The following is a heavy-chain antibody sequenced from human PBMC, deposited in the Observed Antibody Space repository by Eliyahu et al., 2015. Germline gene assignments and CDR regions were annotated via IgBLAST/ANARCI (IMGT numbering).Heavy chain of an antibody. CDR3: ARDGPSPGKYYDFWSGYNWFDP. CDR1: GYTFTSXD. V-gene: IGHV1-8*01. J-gene: IGHJ5*02. Sequence: QVQLVQSGAEVKKPGAXVKVSCXAXGYTFTSXDIXXVRQATGQGLEWMGWMNPNSGNTGYAQKFQGRVTMTRNTSISTAYMELSSLRSEDTAVYYCARDGPSPGKYYDFWSGYNWFDPWGQGTLVTVSS. CDR2: MNPNSGNT. D-gene: IGHD3-3*01.